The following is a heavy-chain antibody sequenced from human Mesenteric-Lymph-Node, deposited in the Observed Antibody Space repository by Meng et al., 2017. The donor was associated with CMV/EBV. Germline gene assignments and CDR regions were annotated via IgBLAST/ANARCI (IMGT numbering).Heavy chain of an antibody. CDR1: GFKFSSYA. Sequence: GGSLRLSCTASGFKFSSYAMSWVRQAPGKGLEWVSGISGSGGSTYYADSVKGRCPISRDNSKKTLYLQMNSLRVEDTAVYYCAKDRGSSWSPGGFDYWGQGTLVTVSS. D-gene: IGHD6-13*01. CDR2: ISGSGGST. V-gene: IGHV3-23*01. CDR3: AKDRGSSWSPGGFDY. J-gene: IGHJ4*02.